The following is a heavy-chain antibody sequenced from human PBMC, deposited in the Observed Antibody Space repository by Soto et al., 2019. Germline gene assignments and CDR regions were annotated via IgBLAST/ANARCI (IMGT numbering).Heavy chain of an antibody. CDR3: AKRFGELFAGFDV. V-gene: IGHV3-30*18. CDR1: GFSFSDFG. J-gene: IGHJ3*01. Sequence: QVQLVESGGGVVQPGRSLRLSCAGSGFSFSDFGMHWVRQAPGKGLEWVAVISYDGSNKNYADPVKVRFTISRDTSKNILYLQMNSLRPEDTALYYCAKRFGELFAGFDVWGQGTMVTVSS. CDR2: ISYDGSNK. D-gene: IGHD3-10*01.